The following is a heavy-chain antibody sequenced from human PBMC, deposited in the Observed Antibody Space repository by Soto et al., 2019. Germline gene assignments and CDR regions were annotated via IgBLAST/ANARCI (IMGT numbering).Heavy chain of an antibody. CDR2: ISSSSYI. V-gene: IGHV3-21*01. CDR1: GFTFSSYS. J-gene: IGHJ6*02. CDR3: ARDGHYYYGMDV. Sequence: GGSLRLSCAASGFTFSSYSMNWVRQAPGKGLEWVSSISSSSYIYYADSVKGRFTISRDNAKNSLYLQMNSLRAEDTAVYYCARDGHYYYGMDVWGQGTTVTVSS.